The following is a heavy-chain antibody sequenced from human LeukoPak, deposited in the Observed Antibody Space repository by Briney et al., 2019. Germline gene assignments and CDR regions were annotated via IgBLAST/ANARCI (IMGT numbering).Heavy chain of an antibody. Sequence: ASVQVSCKASVGTFRSYAISWVRQAPGQGREGMGGIIPIFGTANYAQKFQGRVTITADESTSTAYMELSSLRSEDTAVYYCARGITIFGVVRSFDIWGQGTMVTVSS. J-gene: IGHJ3*02. CDR1: VGTFRSYA. V-gene: IGHV1-69*13. D-gene: IGHD3-3*01. CDR2: IIPIFGTA. CDR3: ARGITIFGVVRSFDI.